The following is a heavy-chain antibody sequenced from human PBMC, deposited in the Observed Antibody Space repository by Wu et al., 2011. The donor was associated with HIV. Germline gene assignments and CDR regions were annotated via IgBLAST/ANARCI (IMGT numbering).Heavy chain of an antibody. Sequence: QVQLVQSGAELKKPGSSVTVSCRASGGSFNDYAISWVRQAPGQGLEWLGRIIPLFGTSSYPQRLQDRVTITADESTRTVSMELRSLRSDDTAVYYCAFGGGETLNMYYFNYWGQGTLATVPS. CDR1: GGSFNDYA. J-gene: IGHJ4*02. CDR2: IIPLFGTS. D-gene: IGHD3-3*01. CDR3: AFGGGETLNMYYFNY. V-gene: IGHV1-69*15.